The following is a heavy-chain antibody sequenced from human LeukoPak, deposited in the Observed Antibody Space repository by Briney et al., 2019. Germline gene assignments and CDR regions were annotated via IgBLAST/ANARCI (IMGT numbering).Heavy chain of an antibody. D-gene: IGHD5-18*01. CDR2: ISSSGSYI. V-gene: IGHV3-21*01. CDR3: ARDWKEGGYSYGYGYYYGMDV. CDR1: GFTFSTYS. J-gene: IGHJ6*02. Sequence: PGGSLRLSCAASGFTFSTYSMNWVRQAPGKGLEWVSSISSSGSYIYYADSVKGRFTISRDNAKNSLYLQMNSLRAEDTAVYYCARDWKEGGYSYGYGYYYGMDVWGQGTTVTVSS.